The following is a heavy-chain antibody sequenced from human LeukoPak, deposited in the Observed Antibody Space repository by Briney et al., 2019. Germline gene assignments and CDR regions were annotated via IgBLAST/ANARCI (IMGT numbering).Heavy chain of an antibody. CDR1: GFTFSSYG. J-gene: IGHJ6*03. V-gene: IGHV3-33*06. CDR3: AKGGPYYGSGSYYNVIRYYYMDV. CDR2: IWYDGSNK. D-gene: IGHD3-10*01. Sequence: SGGSLRLSCAASGFTFSSYGMHWVRQAPGKGLEWVAVIWYDGSNKYYADSVKGRFTISRDNSKNTLYLQMSSLRAEDTAVYYCAKGGPYYGSGSYYNVIRYYYMDVWGKGTTVTVSS.